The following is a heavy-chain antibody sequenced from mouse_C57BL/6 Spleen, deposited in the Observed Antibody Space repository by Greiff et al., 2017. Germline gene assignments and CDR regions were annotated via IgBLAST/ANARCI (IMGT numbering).Heavy chain of an antibody. D-gene: IGHD2-5*01. CDR3: AREYSNYWYFDV. CDR2: ISGGGGNT. Sequence: EVQLMESGGGLVKPGGSLKLSCAASGFTFSSYTMSWVRQTPEKRLEWVATISGGGGNTYYPDSVKGRFTISRDNAKNTLYLQMSSLRSEDTALYYCAREYSNYWYFDVWGTGTTVTVSS. V-gene: IGHV5-9*01. J-gene: IGHJ1*03. CDR1: GFTFSSYT.